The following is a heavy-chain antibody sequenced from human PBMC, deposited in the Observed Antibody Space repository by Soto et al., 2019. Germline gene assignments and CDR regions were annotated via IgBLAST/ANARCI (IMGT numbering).Heavy chain of an antibody. D-gene: IGHD3-10*01. J-gene: IGHJ4*02. Sequence: QVQLVQSGAEMKKPGSSVKVSCQSSGGTFNTYAMNWVRQAPGQGPEWMGDISPMFGAANYAPKFQGRVTITADESTGTSYMQLSSLKSEDTAPYFCAREVQVHTPAFVYWGQGTLVTVSS. CDR3: AREVQVHTPAFVY. V-gene: IGHV1-69*19. CDR1: GGTFNTYA. CDR2: ISPMFGAA.